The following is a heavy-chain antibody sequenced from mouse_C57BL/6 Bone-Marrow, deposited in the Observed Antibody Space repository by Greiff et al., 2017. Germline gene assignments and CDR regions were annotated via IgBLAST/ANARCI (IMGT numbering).Heavy chain of an antibody. CDR1: GFTFSDYG. V-gene: IGHV5-17*01. Sequence: EVHLVESGGGLVKPGGSLKLSCAASGFTFSDYGMHWVRQAPEKGLEWVAYISSGSSTIYYADTVKGRFTISRDNAKNTLFLQMTSLRSEDTAMYYCARPPGSSYSWFAYWGQGTLVTVSA. CDR3: ARPPGSSYSWFAY. D-gene: IGHD1-1*01. J-gene: IGHJ3*01. CDR2: ISSGSSTI.